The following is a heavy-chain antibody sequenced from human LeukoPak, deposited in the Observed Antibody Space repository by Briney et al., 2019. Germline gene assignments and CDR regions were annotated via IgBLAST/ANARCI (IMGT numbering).Heavy chain of an antibody. CDR3: ARGQSTGTNAQPDY. V-gene: IGHV4-59*01. CDR1: GGSTSTSY. J-gene: IGHJ4*02. D-gene: IGHD1-1*01. Sequence: PSETLSLTCTVSGGSTSTSYWSWIRQPPGKGLEWIGYIYYSGYTNYNPSLKSRVTMSVDTSKNQFSLKLSSVTAADTAVYYCARGQSTGTNAQPDYWGQGTLVTVSS. CDR2: IYYSGYT.